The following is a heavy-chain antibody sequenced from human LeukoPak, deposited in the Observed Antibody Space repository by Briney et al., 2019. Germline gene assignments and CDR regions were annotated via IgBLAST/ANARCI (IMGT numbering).Heavy chain of an antibody. CDR1: GFTFSSYA. CDR3: AKDAVWGYSGYGRPFDY. D-gene: IGHD5-12*01. Sequence: GGSLRLSCAASGFTFSSYAMHWVRQAPGKGLEWVAVISYDGNNKYYADSVKGRFTISRDNSKNTLYLQMNGLRAEDTAVYYCAKDAVWGYSGYGRPFDYWGQGTLVTVSS. CDR2: ISYDGNNK. J-gene: IGHJ4*02. V-gene: IGHV3-30*04.